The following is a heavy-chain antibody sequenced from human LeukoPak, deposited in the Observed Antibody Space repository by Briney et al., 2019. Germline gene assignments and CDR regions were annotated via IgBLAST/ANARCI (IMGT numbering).Heavy chain of an antibody. V-gene: IGHV1-2*02. CDR2: INPNSGDT. CDR1: GYTFTAYY. Sequence: GASVKVSCXASGYTFTAYYIHWGRQARGQGLEWMGWINPNSGDTNLPQRFQGRVTMTRDTSIITAYMELSSLTSDDTGMYYCARGPTLGLDIWGQGTMVTVSS. CDR3: ARGPTLGLDI. J-gene: IGHJ3*02.